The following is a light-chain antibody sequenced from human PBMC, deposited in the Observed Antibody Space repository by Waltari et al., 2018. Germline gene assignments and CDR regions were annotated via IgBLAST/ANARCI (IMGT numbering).Light chain of an antibody. CDR3: QQCHDWPPYT. CDR1: QSIGDN. CDR2: SAS. J-gene: IGKJ2*01. Sequence: EIVMTQSPATLSVSPGERATLYCRASQSIGDNLAWYQQKPGQAPRLLIFSASKRIPGIPDRFRGSGSGTEFTLTISSLQSEDFAVYYCQQCHDWPPYTFGQGTKLE. V-gene: IGKV3-15*01.